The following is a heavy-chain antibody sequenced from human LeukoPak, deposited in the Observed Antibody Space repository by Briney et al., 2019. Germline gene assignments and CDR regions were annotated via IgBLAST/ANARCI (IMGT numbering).Heavy chain of an antibody. Sequence: PSETLSLTCTVSGDSISGGGYYWIWIRQHPGRGLEWIGYIYDSGITYYSPFLESRVSMSIDTSKNQFSLKLRSVTAADTAVYYCARHYGPWGQGTLVTVSS. CDR1: GDSISGGGYY. V-gene: IGHV4-31*03. CDR3: ARHYGP. J-gene: IGHJ5*02. D-gene: IGHD3-16*01. CDR2: IYDSGIT.